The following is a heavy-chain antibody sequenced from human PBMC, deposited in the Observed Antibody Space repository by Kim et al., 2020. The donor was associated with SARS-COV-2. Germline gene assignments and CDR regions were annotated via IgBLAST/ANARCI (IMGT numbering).Heavy chain of an antibody. CDR2: ISGSGGST. D-gene: IGHD6-19*01. V-gene: IGHV3-23*01. Sequence: GGSLRLSCAASGFTFSSYAMSWVRQAPGKGLEWVSAISGSGGSTYYADSVKGRFTISRDNSKNTLYLQMNSLRAEDTAVYYCANGRALGHEVAGNYYYYYGMDVWGQGTTVTVSS. J-gene: IGHJ6*02. CDR3: ANGRALGHEVAGNYYYYYGMDV. CDR1: GFTFSSYA.